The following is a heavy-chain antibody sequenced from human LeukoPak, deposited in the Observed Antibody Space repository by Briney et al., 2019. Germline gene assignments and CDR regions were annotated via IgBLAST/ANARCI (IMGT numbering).Heavy chain of an antibody. V-gene: IGHV3-23*01. Sequence: GGSLRLSCAASGFTVSSNYMSWVRQAPGKGLEWVSAISDSGGSTYYADSVKGRFTISRDNSKNTLYLQMNSLRAEDTAVYYCAKGGGNNGMDVWGQGTTVTVSS. CDR1: GFTVSSNY. CDR3: AKGGGNNGMDV. D-gene: IGHD1/OR15-1a*01. J-gene: IGHJ6*02. CDR2: ISDSGGST.